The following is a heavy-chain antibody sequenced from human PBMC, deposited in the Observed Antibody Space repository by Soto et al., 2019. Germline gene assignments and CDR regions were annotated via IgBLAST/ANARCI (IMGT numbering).Heavy chain of an antibody. CDR2: IYYSGST. CDR1: GGSVSSGSYY. V-gene: IGHV4-61*01. Sequence: SETLSLTCTVSGGSVSSGSYYWSWIRQPPGKGLEWIGYIYYSGSTNYNPSLKSRVTISVDTSKNQFSLKLTSVTAADTAVYYCARDKITGLFDYWGQGTPVTVCS. D-gene: IGHD2-8*02. J-gene: IGHJ4*02. CDR3: ARDKITGLFDY.